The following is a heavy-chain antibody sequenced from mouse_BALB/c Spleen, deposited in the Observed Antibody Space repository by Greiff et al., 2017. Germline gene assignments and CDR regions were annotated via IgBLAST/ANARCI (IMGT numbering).Heavy chain of an antibody. V-gene: IGHV5-15*02. Sequence: EVKVVESGGGLVQPGGSRKLSCAASGFTFSDYGMAWVRQAPGKGPEWVAFISNLAYSIYYADTVTGRFTISRENAKNTLYLEMSSLRSEDTAMYYCARDRGSYYAMDYWGQGTLVTVSA. J-gene: IGHJ3*01. CDR2: ISNLAYSI. D-gene: IGHD2-10*01. CDR1: GFTFSDYG. CDR3: ARDRGSYYAMDY.